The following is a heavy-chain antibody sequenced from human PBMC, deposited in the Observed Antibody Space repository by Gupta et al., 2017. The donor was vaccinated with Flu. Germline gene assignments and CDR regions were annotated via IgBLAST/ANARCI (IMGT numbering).Heavy chain of an antibody. CDR2: MNDDGSNR. V-gene: IGHV3-74*01. J-gene: IGHJ3*02. CDR1: TFSNYW. CDR3: ARPWTYSDSYYDAFAI. Sequence: TFSNYWMHCVRLAPGKGLVWVSRMNDDGSNRGYADSVKGRFTISRDNAKHTLYLQMNSLRVEDTAVYYCARPWTYSDSYYDAFAIWGQGTMVTVSS. D-gene: IGHD1-26*01.